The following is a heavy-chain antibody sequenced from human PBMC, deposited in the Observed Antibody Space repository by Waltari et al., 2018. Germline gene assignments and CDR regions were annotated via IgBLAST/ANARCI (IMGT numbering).Heavy chain of an antibody. CDR1: GFTFSNYG. V-gene: IGHV3-30*02. CDR2: IRYDGSNK. J-gene: IGHJ4*02. D-gene: IGHD3-10*01. Sequence: QVQLVESGGGVVQPGGSLRLSCAASGFTFSNYGMHWVRQAPGKGLEWVAFIRYDGSNKYYADSVKGRFTISRDNSKNTLYLQMNSLRPEDTAVYYCAKRRGTMVRGVIGFDYWGQGTLFTVSS. CDR3: AKRRGTMVRGVIGFDY.